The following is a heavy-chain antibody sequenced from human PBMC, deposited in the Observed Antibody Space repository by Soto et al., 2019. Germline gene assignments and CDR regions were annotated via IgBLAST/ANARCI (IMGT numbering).Heavy chain of an antibody. Sequence: PSETLSLTCTVSGGSISSSSYYWSWIRQPPGKWLEWIGSIYYSGRPYYNPSLKSRVTISVDTSKNQFYLKLSSVTAADTDVYYCARQVRYILTDNNWFDTGGQGTLVT. D-gene: IGHD3-9*01. J-gene: IGHJ5*02. CDR2: IYYSGRP. CDR3: ARQVRYILTDNNWFDT. CDR1: GGSISSSSYY. V-gene: IGHV4-39*01.